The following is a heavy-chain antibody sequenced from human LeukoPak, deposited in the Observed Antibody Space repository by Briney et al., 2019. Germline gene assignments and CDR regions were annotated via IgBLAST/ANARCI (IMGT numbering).Heavy chain of an antibody. J-gene: IGHJ4*02. CDR3: ARAPVDSSGWYANLVFDY. CDR1: GGSISSGGYY. Sequence: PSQTLSLTCTVSGGSISSGGYYWSWIRQHPGKGLEWIGYIYYSGSTYYNPSLKSRVTISVDTSKNQFSLKLSSVTAADTAVYYCARAPVDSSGWYANLVFDYWGQGTLVTVSS. V-gene: IGHV4-31*03. CDR2: IYYSGST. D-gene: IGHD6-19*01.